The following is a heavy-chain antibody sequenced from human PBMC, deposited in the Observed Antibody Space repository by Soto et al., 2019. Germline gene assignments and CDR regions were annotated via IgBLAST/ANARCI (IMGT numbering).Heavy chain of an antibody. CDR3: AREFEYSSGSYSDIFDY. CDR1: GDSVSSNSAA. D-gene: IGHD6-19*01. V-gene: IGHV6-1*01. J-gene: IGHJ4*02. Sequence: SQTLSLTCAISGDSVSSNSAAWNWIRQSPSRGLEWLGRTYYRSKWYNDYAVSVKSRITINPDTSKNQFSLQLNSVTPEDTAVYYCAREFEYSSGSYSDIFDYWGLGTLVTVSS. CDR2: TYYRSKWYN.